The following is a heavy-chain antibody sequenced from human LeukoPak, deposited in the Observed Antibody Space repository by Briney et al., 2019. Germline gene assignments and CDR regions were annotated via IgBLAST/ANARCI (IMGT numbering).Heavy chain of an antibody. V-gene: IGHV3-21*01. CDR3: ARDGYYYDSSGYYP. D-gene: IGHD3-22*01. J-gene: IGHJ5*02. Sequence: GGSLRLSCAASGFTFSSYSMNWVRQAPGKGLEWVSSISSSSYIYYADSVKGRFTISRDNAKNSLYLQMNSLRAEDTAVYYCARDGYYYDSSGYYPWGQGTLVTVS. CDR2: ISSSSYI. CDR1: GFTFSSYS.